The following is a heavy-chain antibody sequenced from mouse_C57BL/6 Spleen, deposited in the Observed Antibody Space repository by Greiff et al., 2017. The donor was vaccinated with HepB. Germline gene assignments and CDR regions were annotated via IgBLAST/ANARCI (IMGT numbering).Heavy chain of an antibody. CDR2: INPGSGGT. CDR3: ARGGGYGSSYALDY. Sequence: VQLQQSGAELVRPGTSVKVSCKASGYAFTNYLIEWVKQRPGQGLEWIGVINPGSGGTNYNEKFKGKATLTADKSSSTAYMQLSSLTSEDSAVYFSARGGGYGSSYALDYWGQGTTLTVSS. V-gene: IGHV1-54*01. D-gene: IGHD1-1*01. J-gene: IGHJ2*01. CDR1: GYAFTNYL.